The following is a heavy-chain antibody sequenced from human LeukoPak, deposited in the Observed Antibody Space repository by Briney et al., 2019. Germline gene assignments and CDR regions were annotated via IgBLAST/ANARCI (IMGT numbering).Heavy chain of an antibody. J-gene: IGHJ4*02. D-gene: IGHD6-13*01. V-gene: IGHV1-69*04. CDR1: GGTFSSYA. CDR3: ARVGAPIAAAGNFDY. Sequence: PRASVKVSCKASGGTFSSYAISWVRQAPGQGLEWMGRIIPILGIANYAQKFQGRVTITADKSTSTAYMELSSLRSEDTAVYYCARVGAPIAAAGNFDYWGQGTLVTVSS. CDR2: IIPILGIA.